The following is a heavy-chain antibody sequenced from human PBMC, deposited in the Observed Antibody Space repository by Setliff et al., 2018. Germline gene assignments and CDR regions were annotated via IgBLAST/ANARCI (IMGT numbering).Heavy chain of an antibody. Sequence: SETLSLTCAVYGGSFSGYYWSWIRQPPGKGLEWIGEINHSGSTNYNPSLKSRVTTSVDTSKNQFSLKLSSVAAADTAVYYCARGGYSYGHHYYYYMDVWGKGTTVTVSS. V-gene: IGHV4-34*01. CDR2: INHSGST. J-gene: IGHJ6*03. D-gene: IGHD5-18*01. CDR1: GGSFSGYY. CDR3: ARGGYSYGHHYYYYMDV.